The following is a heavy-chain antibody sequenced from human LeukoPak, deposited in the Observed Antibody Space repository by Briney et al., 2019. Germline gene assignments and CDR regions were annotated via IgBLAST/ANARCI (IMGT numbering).Heavy chain of an antibody. CDR1: GGSISSGGYY. CDR3: ARTQYCYDSSGYYVHAFDI. D-gene: IGHD3-22*01. CDR2: IYYSGST. J-gene: IGHJ3*02. V-gene: IGHV4-31*03. Sequence: PSETLSLTCTVSGGSISSGGYYWSWIRQHPGKGLEWIGYIYYSGSTYYNPSLKSRITISVDTSKNQFSLKLSSVTAADTAVYYCARTQYCYDSSGYYVHAFDIWGQGTMVTVSS.